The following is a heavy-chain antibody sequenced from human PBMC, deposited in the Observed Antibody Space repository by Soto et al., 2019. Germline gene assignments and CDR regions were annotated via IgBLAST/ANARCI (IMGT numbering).Heavy chain of an antibody. Sequence: PGGSLRLSCAASGLTFSSYSMNCVRQAPGKGLEWVSSISSSTIYIYYADSVKGRFTISRDNAKNSLYLQMNSLRAEDTAVYYCAREAIQYYYDSSGYSQPFDYWGQGTLVTVSS. CDR2: ISSSTIYI. CDR1: GLTFSSYS. V-gene: IGHV3-21*01. J-gene: IGHJ4*02. D-gene: IGHD3-22*01. CDR3: AREAIQYYYDSSGYSQPFDY.